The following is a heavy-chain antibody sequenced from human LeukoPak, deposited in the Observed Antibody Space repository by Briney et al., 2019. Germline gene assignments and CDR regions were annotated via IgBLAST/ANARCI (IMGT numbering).Heavy chain of an antibody. D-gene: IGHD5-24*01. CDR1: GGSISDYH. CDR2: IYTSGST. CDR3: ARKDGDV. Sequence: TSSETLPLTCTVSGGSISDYHWTWIRQPAGKGLEWIGRIYTSGSTNYNPSLKSRVTMSVDTSNNQFSLKLTSVTAADTAVYYCARKDGDVWGQGTLVTVSS. J-gene: IGHJ4*02. V-gene: IGHV4-4*07.